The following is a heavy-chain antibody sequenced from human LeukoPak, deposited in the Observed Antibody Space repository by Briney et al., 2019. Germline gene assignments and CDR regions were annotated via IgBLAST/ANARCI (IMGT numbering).Heavy chain of an antibody. CDR1: GGTFSSYA. CDR3: AISGGYYYDSSGPLDNWFDP. CDR2: IIPIFGTA. V-gene: IGHV1-69*06. J-gene: IGHJ5*02. D-gene: IGHD3-22*01. Sequence: SVKVSCKASGGTFSSYAISWVRQAPGQGLEWMGGIIPIFGTANYAQKFQGRVTITADKSTSTAYMELSSLRSEDTAVYYCAISGGYYYDSSGPLDNWFDPWGQGTLVTVSS.